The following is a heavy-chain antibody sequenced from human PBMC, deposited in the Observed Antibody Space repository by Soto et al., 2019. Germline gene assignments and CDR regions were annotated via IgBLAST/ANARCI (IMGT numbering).Heavy chain of an antibody. J-gene: IGHJ3*02. D-gene: IGHD2-2*01. CDR2: ISGSGGST. CDR3: AKDRRYCSSTSCYSSYAFDI. Sequence: EVQLVESGGGLIQPGGSLRLSCAASGFTFSSYAMSWVRQAPGKGLEWVSAISGSGGSTYYADSVKGRFTISRDNSKNTLYLQMNSLRAEDTAVYYCAKDRRYCSSTSCYSSYAFDIWGQGTMVTVSS. CDR1: GFTFSSYA. V-gene: IGHV3-23*04.